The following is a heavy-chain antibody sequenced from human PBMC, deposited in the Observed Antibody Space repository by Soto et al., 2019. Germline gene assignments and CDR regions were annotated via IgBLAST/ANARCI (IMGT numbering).Heavy chain of an antibody. V-gene: IGHV2-5*02. Sequence: QITLKESGPTLVKPTQTLTLTCTFSGFSLSTSGVGVGWIRQPPGKALEWLAVIYWDDDKRYSPSLKSRLTXXKXTSKNQVVLTMTNMDPVDTATYYCAHIYDSSGYSPYWGQGTLVTVSS. CDR2: IYWDDDK. J-gene: IGHJ4*02. D-gene: IGHD3-22*01. CDR1: GFSLSTSGVG. CDR3: AHIYDSSGYSPY.